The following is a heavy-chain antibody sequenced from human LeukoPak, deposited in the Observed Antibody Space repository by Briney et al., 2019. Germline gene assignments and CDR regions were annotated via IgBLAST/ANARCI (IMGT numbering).Heavy chain of an antibody. CDR3: ARDIDGDYPH. Sequence: GGSLRLPCAASGFTFSHFWMSWVRQAPGKGLEWVANIKQDGSEKYYVDSVKGRFTISRDNAKNSLYLQMNSLRAEDTAVYYCARDIDGDYPHWGQGTLVTVSS. V-gene: IGHV3-7*01. CDR1: GFTFSHFW. CDR2: IKQDGSEK. J-gene: IGHJ1*01. D-gene: IGHD4-17*01.